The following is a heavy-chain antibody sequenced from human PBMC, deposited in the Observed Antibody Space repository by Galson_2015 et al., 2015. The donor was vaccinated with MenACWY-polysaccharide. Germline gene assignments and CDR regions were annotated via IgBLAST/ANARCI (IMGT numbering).Heavy chain of an antibody. D-gene: IGHD6-6*01. CDR2: IAPDGSHK. CDR1: GFTFSKYW. CDR3: ASVGYSSSSIDY. V-gene: IGHV3-7*01. J-gene: IGHJ4*02. Sequence: SLRLSCAASGFTFSKYWMSWVRQGPGKGLEWVANIAPDGSHKYYVDSVRGRFTISRDNAKNSVYLQMNSLRVEDTAVYYCASVGYSSSSIDYWGQGTLVTVSS.